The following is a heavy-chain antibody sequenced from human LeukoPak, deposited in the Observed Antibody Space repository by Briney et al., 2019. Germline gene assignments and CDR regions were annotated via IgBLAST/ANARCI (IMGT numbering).Heavy chain of an antibody. CDR3: ARDAWLVGTTNLYYFDY. D-gene: IGHD1-26*01. V-gene: IGHV1-2*02. CDR2: INPNSGDT. CDR1: AYTFTDYY. Sequence: ASVTVSCKDSAYTFTDYYMHWVRQAPGQGHERMGWINPNSGDTNYAQNFQVRVTMTRDPSISTAYMALTRLRSDDTAVYYCARDAWLVGTTNLYYFDYWGQGTLVTVSS. J-gene: IGHJ4*02.